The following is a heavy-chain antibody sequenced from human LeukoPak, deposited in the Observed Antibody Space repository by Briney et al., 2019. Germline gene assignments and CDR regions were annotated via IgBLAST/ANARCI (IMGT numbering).Heavy chain of an antibody. Sequence: PGGSLRLSCAASGFTFSSYAMSWVRQAPGKGLEWVSAISGIGGSTYHADSVEGRFTIARDNSKNTLYLQMNSLRAEDTAVYSCAKDDDYYYYYGMDVWGQGTTVTVSS. CDR3: AKDDDYYYYYGMDV. J-gene: IGHJ6*02. V-gene: IGHV3-23*01. CDR2: ISGIGGST. CDR1: GFTFSSYA. D-gene: IGHD1-1*01.